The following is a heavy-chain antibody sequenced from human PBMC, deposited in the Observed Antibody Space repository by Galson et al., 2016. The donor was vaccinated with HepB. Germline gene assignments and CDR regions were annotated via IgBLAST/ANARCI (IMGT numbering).Heavy chain of an antibody. D-gene: IGHD1-1*01. J-gene: IGHJ2*01. Sequence: SLRLSCAASGFTFGDYDMNWVRQAPGKGPEWVAVISYDGKTQEYADSVKGRFVISRDNAENTVFLQMNSLRPEDTAVYYCVHTRQWNDGRYFAFWGPGTQVTVSS. CDR1: GFTFGDYD. V-gene: IGHV3-30*03. CDR3: VHTRQWNDGRYFAF. CDR2: ISYDGKTQ.